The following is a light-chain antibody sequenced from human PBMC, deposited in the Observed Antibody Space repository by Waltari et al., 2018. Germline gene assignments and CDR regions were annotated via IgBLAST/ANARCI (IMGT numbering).Light chain of an antibody. CDR2: DVS. CDR1: SSDVGGSNF. CDR3: SSHTSSSTVV. Sequence: QSALTQPASVSGSPGQSITISCTGTSSDVGGSNFVSWYQHHPGKAPKLMIYDVSKRPAGVSNLFSGSKSGNTASLTISGLQAEDESDYYCSSHTSSSTVVFGGGTKLTVL. J-gene: IGLJ2*01. V-gene: IGLV2-14*03.